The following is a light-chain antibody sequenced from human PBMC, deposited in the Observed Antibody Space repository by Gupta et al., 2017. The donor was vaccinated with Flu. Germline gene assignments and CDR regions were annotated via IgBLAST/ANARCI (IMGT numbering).Light chain of an antibody. V-gene: IGKV1-33*01. CDR1: QDIYIY. Sequence: EIQMTQSPSSLSANVGDRVSITCQASQDIYIYLNWYQQKPGKAPKVLIYDASKLEAGAPSRCSARGSGTHFTLTISSLQPDDIGTYYCQQYDNISLTFGGGTKVEIK. J-gene: IGKJ4*01. CDR3: QQYDNISLT. CDR2: DAS.